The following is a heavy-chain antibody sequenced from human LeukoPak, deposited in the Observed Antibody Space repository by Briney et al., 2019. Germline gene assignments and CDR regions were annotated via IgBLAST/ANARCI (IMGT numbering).Heavy chain of an antibody. J-gene: IGHJ3*02. D-gene: IGHD2-2*01. Sequence: ASVKVSCKASGGTFSSYAISWVRQAPGQGLEWMGGIIPIFGTANYAQKFQGRVTITTDESTSTAYMELSSLRSEDTAVYYCAAAGYCSSTSCYRFDAFDIWGQGTMVTVSS. CDR1: GGTFSSYA. CDR3: AAAGYCSSTSCYRFDAFDI. CDR2: IIPIFGTA. V-gene: IGHV1-69*05.